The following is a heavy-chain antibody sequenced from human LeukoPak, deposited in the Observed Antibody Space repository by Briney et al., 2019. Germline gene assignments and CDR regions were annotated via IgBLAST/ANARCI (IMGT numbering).Heavy chain of an antibody. CDR3: ARAPMSYDSSGFGGAFDI. CDR2: ISYDGTNK. V-gene: IGHV3-30-3*01. Sequence: PGGSLRLSCAASGFTFSNYAMHWVRQAPGKGLEWVAVISYDGTNKYYADSVKGRFTISRDNSKNTMYLQMNNLRAEDTAMYYCARAPMSYDSSGFGGAFDIWGQGTMVTVSS. D-gene: IGHD3-22*01. CDR1: GFTFSNYA. J-gene: IGHJ3*02.